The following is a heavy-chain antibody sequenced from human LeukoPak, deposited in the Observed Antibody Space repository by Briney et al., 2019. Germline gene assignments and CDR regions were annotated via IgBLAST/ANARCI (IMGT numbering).Heavy chain of an antibody. J-gene: IGHJ6*02. D-gene: IGHD5-18*01. CDR3: ARDAVDTANAV. CDR2: INSDGSIT. V-gene: IGHV3-74*01. CDR1: GFTFTTYW. Sequence: PGGPLRLSCAASGFTFTTYWMHWVRQAPGKGLVWVSHINSDGSITSYADSVKGRFTISRDNAKNTPYLQMNSLRAEDTAVYYCARDAVDTANAVWGQGTTVTVSS.